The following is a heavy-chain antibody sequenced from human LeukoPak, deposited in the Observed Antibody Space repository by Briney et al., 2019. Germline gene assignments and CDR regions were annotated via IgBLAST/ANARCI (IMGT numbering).Heavy chain of an antibody. CDR3: VRDRSSSGWYYFDY. CDR1: GFTFSSYG. Sequence: GGSLRLSCAASGFTFSSYGMHWVRQAPGKGLEWVAFIRYDGSNKYYADSVKGRFTISRDNSKNTLYLQMNSLRVEDTAVYYCVRDRSSSGWYYFDYWGQGTLVTVSS. V-gene: IGHV3-30*02. CDR2: IRYDGSNK. J-gene: IGHJ4*02. D-gene: IGHD6-19*01.